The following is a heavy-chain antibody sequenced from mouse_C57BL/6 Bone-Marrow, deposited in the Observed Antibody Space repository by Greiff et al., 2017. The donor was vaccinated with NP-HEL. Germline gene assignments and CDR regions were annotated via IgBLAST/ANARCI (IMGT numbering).Heavy chain of an antibody. V-gene: IGHV1-15*01. CDR3: TRGRRKMDY. Sequence: VQLQQSGAELVRPGASVTLSCKASGYTFTDYEMHWVKQTPVHGLEWIGAIDPETGGTAYNQKFKGKAILTADKSSSTAHMELRSLTSEDSAVYYCTRGRRKMDYWGQGTSVTVSS. CDR1: GYTFTDYE. J-gene: IGHJ4*01. CDR2: IDPETGGT.